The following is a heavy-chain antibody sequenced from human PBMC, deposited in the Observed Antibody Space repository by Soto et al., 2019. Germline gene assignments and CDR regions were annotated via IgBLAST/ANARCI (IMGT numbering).Heavy chain of an antibody. J-gene: IGHJ6*02. D-gene: IGHD1-7*01. V-gene: IGHV3-21*01. CDR2: ISSSSSYI. CDR1: GFTFSSYS. CDR3: ARVYAYNWNYLVYYYYGMDV. Sequence: EVQLVESGGGLVKPGGSLRLSCTASGFTFSSYSMNWVRQAPGKGLEWVSSISSSSSYIYYADSVKGRFTVSRDNAKNSLYLQMNSLRAEDTAVYYCARVYAYNWNYLVYYYYGMDVWGQGTTVTVSS.